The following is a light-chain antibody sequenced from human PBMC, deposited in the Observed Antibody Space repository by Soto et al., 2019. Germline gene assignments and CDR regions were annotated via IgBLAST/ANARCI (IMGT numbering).Light chain of an antibody. V-gene: IGKV1-5*03. J-gene: IGKJ4*01. CDR1: QSINNW. CDR2: KAS. CDR3: QQYNGSPVS. Sequence: DIQMTQSPSTLSASVGDRVTITCRASQSINNWLAWYQQKPGKAPKLLIHKASNLQSGVPLRFSGSGSGTEFTLTIASLQPDDSATYYCQQYNGSPVSFGGGTRVEIK.